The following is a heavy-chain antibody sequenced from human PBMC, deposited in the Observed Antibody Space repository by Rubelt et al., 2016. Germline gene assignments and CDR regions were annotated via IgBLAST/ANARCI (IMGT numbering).Heavy chain of an antibody. D-gene: IGHD1-26*01. Sequence: QVQLVQSGAEVKKPGASVKVSCKASGYTFTGYYMHWVRPAPGRGLEWMGWINPNTGGTNYDQRVQGRVTRTREQSISTAYMELSSLISGDTAVYYCSLWGAFDIWGQGTMVTVSS. CDR3: SLWGAFDI. J-gene: IGHJ3*02. CDR2: INPNTGGT. CDR1: GYTFTGYY. V-gene: IGHV1-2*01.